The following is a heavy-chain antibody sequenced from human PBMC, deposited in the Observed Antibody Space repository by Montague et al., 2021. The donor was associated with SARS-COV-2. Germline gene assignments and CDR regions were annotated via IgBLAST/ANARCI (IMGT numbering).Heavy chain of an antibody. J-gene: IGHJ4*02. CDR3: ASSHCGGDCY. Sequence: TLYLTCTVSGGFISYGSYFWTWIRQPAGKGLEWIGRIHTSGSTNHXPSLKSRVAISIDTSKDQFSLELSSVTAADTAVYYCASSHCGGDCYSGQGTLVTVSS. V-gene: IGHV4-61*02. CDR2: IHTSGST. CDR1: GGFISYGSYF. D-gene: IGHD2-21*02.